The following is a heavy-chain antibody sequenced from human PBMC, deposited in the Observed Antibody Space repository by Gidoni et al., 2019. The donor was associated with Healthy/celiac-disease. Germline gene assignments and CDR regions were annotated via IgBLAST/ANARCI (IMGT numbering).Heavy chain of an antibody. Sequence: QTTLTESGPPLVKPTQTLTLTCTFSGLSLSTSGVGVRWIRQPPGKVLEWLALIYWDDDKCYSPSLKSRLTITKDTSKNQVVLTMTNMDPVDTATYDCAHKKLYYYGMDVWGQGTTVTASS. CDR3: AHKKLYYYGMDV. J-gene: IGHJ6*02. CDR1: GLSLSTSGVG. CDR2: IYWDDDK. V-gene: IGHV2-5*02. D-gene: IGHD3-10*01.